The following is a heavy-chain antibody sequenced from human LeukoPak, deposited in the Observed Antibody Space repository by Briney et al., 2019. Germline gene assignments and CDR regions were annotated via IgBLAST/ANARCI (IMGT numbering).Heavy chain of an antibody. CDR1: GFTFSSYW. Sequence: GGSLRLSCAASGFTFSSYWMSWVRQAPGKGLEWVANIKQDGSEKYYVDSVKGRFTISRDNAKNSVYLQMNSLRVEDTALYYCARDATTTVGWVYMDVWGKGTAVTIS. CDR3: ARDATTTVGWVYMDV. CDR2: IKQDGSEK. V-gene: IGHV3-7*01. D-gene: IGHD4-11*01. J-gene: IGHJ6*03.